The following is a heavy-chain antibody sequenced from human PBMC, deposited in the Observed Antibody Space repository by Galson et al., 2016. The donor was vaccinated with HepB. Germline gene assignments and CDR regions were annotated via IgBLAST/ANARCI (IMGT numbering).Heavy chain of an antibody. CDR1: GFSLSTTGMC. CDR3: ARIPNYYDYKGYYLYYPMDV. J-gene: IGHJ6*02. V-gene: IGHV2-70*01. CDR2: IDWENDK. Sequence: PALVKPTQTLTLTCTFSGFSLSTTGMCVSWIRQSPGEALEWLALIDWENDKYYSTSLKTRLSVSKVTSKNQVVLTMTNVDPVDTATYYCARIPNYYDYKGYYLYYPMDVWGQGTTVTVSS. D-gene: IGHD3-22*01.